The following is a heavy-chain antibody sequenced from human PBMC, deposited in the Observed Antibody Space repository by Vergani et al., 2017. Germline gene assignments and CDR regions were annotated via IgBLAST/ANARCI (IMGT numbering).Heavy chain of an antibody. D-gene: IGHD4-11*01. Sequence: EVQLVESGGGLVQPGGSLRLSCAASGFTFSSYSMNWVRQAPGKGLEWVSYISSSSSTIYYADSVKGRFTISRDNAKNSLYLQMNSLRAEDTALYYCAKAYSNYYYYGMDVWGQGTTVTVSS. V-gene: IGHV3-48*01. CDR2: ISSSSSTI. J-gene: IGHJ6*02. CDR3: AKAYSNYYYYGMDV. CDR1: GFTFSSYS.